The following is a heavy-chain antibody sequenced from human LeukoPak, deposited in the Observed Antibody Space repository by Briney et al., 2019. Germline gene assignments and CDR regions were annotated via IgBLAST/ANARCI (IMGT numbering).Heavy chain of an antibody. CDR1: GYSISSGYY. D-gene: IGHD2-8*01. CDR2: IYHSGST. V-gene: IGHV4-38-2*01. CDR3: ARALNGYFDS. Sequence: SETVSLTCAVSGYSISSGYYWGWIRQPPGKGLEWVGTIYHSGSTYYNPSLKSRVTISLDTSKNQFSLKLSSVTAADTAVYYCARALNGYFDSWGQGTLVSVLS. J-gene: IGHJ4*02.